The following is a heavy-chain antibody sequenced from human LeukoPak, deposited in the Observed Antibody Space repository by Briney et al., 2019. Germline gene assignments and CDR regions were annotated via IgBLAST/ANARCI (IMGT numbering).Heavy chain of an antibody. D-gene: IGHD3-22*01. CDR1: GGSISSYY. CDR2: IYYSGST. V-gene: IGHV4-59*08. Sequence: SETLSLTCTVSGGSISSYYWSWIRPPPGKGLEWIGCIYYSGSTNYNPSLKSRVTISVDTSKNKFSLKLSSVTAADTAVYFCASPRGDDSGGYYTWYFHHWGQGILVTVSS. CDR3: ASPRGDDSGGYYTWYFHH. J-gene: IGHJ1*01.